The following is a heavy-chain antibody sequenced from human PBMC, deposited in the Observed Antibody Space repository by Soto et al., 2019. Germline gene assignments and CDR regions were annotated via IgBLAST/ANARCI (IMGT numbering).Heavy chain of an antibody. Sequence: QITLKESGPTLVKPTQTLTLTCTFSGFSLSTSGVGVAWIRQPPGKALEWLALIYWDDDKRDSPFLKSRLAITKDTSKNHVVLTMTNMDPVDTATYSCAHSAYSSSSYYFAYWGQGTVVTV. CDR2: IYWDDDK. CDR3: AHSAYSSSSYYFAY. V-gene: IGHV2-5*02. J-gene: IGHJ4*02. D-gene: IGHD6-6*01. CDR1: GFSLSTSGVG.